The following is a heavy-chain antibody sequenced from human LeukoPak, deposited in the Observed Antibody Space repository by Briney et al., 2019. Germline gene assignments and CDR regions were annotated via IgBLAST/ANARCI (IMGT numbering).Heavy chain of an antibody. J-gene: IGHJ6*03. Sequence: PSETLSLTCTVSGGSISSYYWSWIRQPPGKGLEWIGYIYYSGSTNYNPSPKSRVTISVDTSKNQFSLKLSSVTAADTAVYYCARVSPPVVVPAARRYYYYYYMDVWGKGTTVTVSS. CDR1: GGSISSYY. CDR3: ARVSPPVVVPAARRYYYYYYMDV. CDR2: IYYSGST. V-gene: IGHV4-59*01. D-gene: IGHD2-2*01.